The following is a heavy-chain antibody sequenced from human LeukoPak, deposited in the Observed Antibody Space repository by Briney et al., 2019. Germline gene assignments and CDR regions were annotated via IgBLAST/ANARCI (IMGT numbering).Heavy chain of an antibody. V-gene: IGHV1-8*01. Sequence: ASVKVSCKASGYTFTSYDINWVRQATGQGLEWMGWMNPNSGNTGYAQKFQGRVTMTRNTSISTAYMELRSLRSDDTAVYYCARDLSGGKGTDYWGQGTLVTVSS. CDR1: GYTFTSYD. CDR2: MNPNSGNT. J-gene: IGHJ4*02. D-gene: IGHD3-16*01. CDR3: ARDLSGGKGTDY.